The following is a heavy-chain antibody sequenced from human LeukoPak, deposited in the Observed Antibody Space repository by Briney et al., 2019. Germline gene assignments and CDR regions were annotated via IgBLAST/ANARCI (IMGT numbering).Heavy chain of an antibody. Sequence: GGSLRLSCAASGFTFSDHYMDWVRQAPGKGLEWVGRTRNRANSYTTEYAASVKGRFTISRDDSKNSLYLQMNSLKTEDTAVYYCASLYGSGKRWVDPWGQGTLVTVSS. CDR2: TRNRANSYTT. D-gene: IGHD3-10*01. J-gene: IGHJ5*02. V-gene: IGHV3-72*01. CDR3: ASLYGSGKRWVDP. CDR1: GFTFSDHY.